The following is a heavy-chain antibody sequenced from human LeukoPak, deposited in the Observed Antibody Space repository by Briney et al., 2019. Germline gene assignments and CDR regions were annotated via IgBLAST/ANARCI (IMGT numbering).Heavy chain of an antibody. CDR2: ISGSGGSS. V-gene: IGHV3-23*01. CDR3: AKGTGIVMYYYYGMDL. D-gene: IGHD3-16*02. J-gene: IGHJ6*02. Sequence: GGSLRLSCAASGFTFSNYAMSWVRQAPGKGLEWVSGISGSGGSSYYADSVKGRLSISRDNTKNTLHLQMNSLRAEDSAVYYCAKGTGIVMYYYYGMDLWGQGTTVIISS. CDR1: GFTFSNYA.